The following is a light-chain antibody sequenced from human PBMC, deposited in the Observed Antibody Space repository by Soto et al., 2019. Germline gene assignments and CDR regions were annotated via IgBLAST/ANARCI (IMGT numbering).Light chain of an antibody. CDR1: SSDVGAYDY. V-gene: IGLV2-14*01. CDR2: KVS. Sequence: QSALTQAASVSGSPGQSITISCTGTSSDVGAYDYVTWYQQHPGKAPKVMIYKVSNRPSGVSNRFSGYKSGNTASLTISGRQAEDEADYYCSSYTTGSLVVFGGGTKLTV. J-gene: IGLJ2*01. CDR3: SSYTTGSLVV.